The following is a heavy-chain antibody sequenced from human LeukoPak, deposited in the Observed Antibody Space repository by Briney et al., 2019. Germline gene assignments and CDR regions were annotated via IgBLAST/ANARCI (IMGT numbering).Heavy chain of an antibody. J-gene: IGHJ3*02. D-gene: IGHD4-17*01. V-gene: IGHV4-30-2*01. CDR2: IYHSGST. CDR3: ASYGDTGPGNAFDI. CDR1: GGSIISGGYS. Sequence: PSEPLSLTCAVSGGSIISGGYSWSWIRQPPGQGLEWIGYIYHSGSTYYNPSLKSRVTISVDRSKNQFSLKLSSVTAADTAVYYCASYGDTGPGNAFDIWGQGTMVTVSS.